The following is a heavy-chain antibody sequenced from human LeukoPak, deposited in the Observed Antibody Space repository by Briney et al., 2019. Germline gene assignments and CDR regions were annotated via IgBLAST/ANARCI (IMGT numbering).Heavy chain of an antibody. V-gene: IGHV4-39*01. Sequence: PETLSLTCTVSGGSISSSSYYWGWIRQPPGKGLEWIGSIYYSGSTYYNPSLKSRVTISVDTSKNQFSLKLSSVTAADTAVYYCARQSGCYDSCYYGMDVWGQGTTVTVSS. CDR1: GGSISSSSYY. CDR2: IYYSGST. J-gene: IGHJ6*02. CDR3: ARQSGCYDSCYYGMDV. D-gene: IGHD5-12*01.